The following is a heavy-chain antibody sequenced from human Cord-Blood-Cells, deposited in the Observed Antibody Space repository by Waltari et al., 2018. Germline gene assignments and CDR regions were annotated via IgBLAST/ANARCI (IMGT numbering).Heavy chain of an antibody. CDR1: GFTFSSYG. CDR2: ISYDGSNK. Sequence: QVQLVESGGGVVQPGRSLRLSCAASGFTFSSYGMHWVRQAPGKGLEWVAVISYDGSNKYYADSVKGRFTISRDNSKNTLYLQMNSLRAEDTAVYYCAKDRGWSLLYWGQGTLVTVSS. D-gene: IGHD6-19*01. CDR3: AKDRGWSLLY. J-gene: IGHJ4*02. V-gene: IGHV3-30*18.